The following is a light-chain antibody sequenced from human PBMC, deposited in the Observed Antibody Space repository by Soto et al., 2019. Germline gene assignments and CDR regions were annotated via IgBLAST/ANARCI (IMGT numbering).Light chain of an antibody. CDR3: QVWDSGSDHVI. CDR1: NIGGIT. V-gene: IGLV3-21*02. CDR2: DDS. Sequence: SYELTQSPSVSVAPGQTARITCGGNNIGGITVHWYQQRPGQAPLLVVYDDSDRPSGIPERFSGSNSGNTATLTISRVEAGDEADYFCQVWDSGSDHVIFGGGTQLTVL. J-gene: IGLJ7*01.